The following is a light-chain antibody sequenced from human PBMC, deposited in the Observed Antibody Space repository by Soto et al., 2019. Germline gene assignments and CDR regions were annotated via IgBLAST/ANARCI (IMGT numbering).Light chain of an antibody. J-gene: IGKJ1*01. V-gene: IGKV1-5*03. CDR3: QQYDSDPWT. Sequence: DVQMTQSPSTLSASEGDRVTITCRASQSISSWLAWYQQKPGKAPKFLIYKASRLESGVPSRFSGSGSGTEFTLTISSLQPDDFATYYCQQYDSDPWTFGQGTKVEI. CDR1: QSISSW. CDR2: KAS.